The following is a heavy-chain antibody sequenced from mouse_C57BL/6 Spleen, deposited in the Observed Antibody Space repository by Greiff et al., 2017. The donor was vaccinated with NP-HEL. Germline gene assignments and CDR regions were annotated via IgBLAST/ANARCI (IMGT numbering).Heavy chain of an antibody. Sequence: EVTLMESGGGLVQPGASLRLSCAASGFTFTDYYMSWVRQPPGKAPEWLALLRNKANGYTTEYTASVKGRFTISRDNSQNILYLQMNTLRAEDSATYYCVKVYDYADYWGQGTSVTVSS. CDR3: VKVYDYADY. V-gene: IGHV7-4*01. CDR1: GFTFTDYY. J-gene: IGHJ4*01. D-gene: IGHD2-4*01. CDR2: LRNKANGYTT.